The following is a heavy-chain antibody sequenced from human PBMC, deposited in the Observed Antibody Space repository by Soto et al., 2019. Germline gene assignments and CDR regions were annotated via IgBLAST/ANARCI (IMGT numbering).Heavy chain of an antibody. V-gene: IGHV4-34*01. CDR3: ARGSRLLPLLSDY. J-gene: IGHJ4*01. CDR2: INHSGST. D-gene: IGHD2-15*01. Sequence: PSETLSLTCAVYGGSFSGYYWSWIRQPPGKGLEWIGEINHSGSTNYNPSLKSRVTISVDTSKNQFSLKLSSVTAADTAVYYCARGSRLLPLLSDYWRHGTLVTGAS. CDR1: GGSFSGYY.